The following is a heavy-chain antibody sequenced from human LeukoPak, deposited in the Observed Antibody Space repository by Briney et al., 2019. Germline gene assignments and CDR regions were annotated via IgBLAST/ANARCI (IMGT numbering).Heavy chain of an antibody. CDR3: ARGYSSSWYFNWFDP. CDR1: GASLSSGSYY. CDR2: IYPSGST. J-gene: IGHJ5*02. Sequence: SQTLSLTCTVSGASLSSGSYYWSWIRQPAGKGLEWIGRIYPSGSTDYNPSLKSRVTISIDTSKNQFSLKLTSVTAADTAVYYCARGYSSSWYFNWFDPWGQGTLVTVSS. V-gene: IGHV4-61*02. D-gene: IGHD6-13*01.